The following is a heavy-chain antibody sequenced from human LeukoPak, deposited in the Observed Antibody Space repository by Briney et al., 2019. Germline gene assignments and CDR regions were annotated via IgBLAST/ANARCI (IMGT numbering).Heavy chain of an antibody. Sequence: GGSLRLSCAASGFTFDYYAMHWVRQAPGKGLEWVSGISWNSGSIGYADSVKGRFTISRDNAKNSLYLQMNSLRAEDTALYYCAKGDEYSSSSFDYWGQGTLVTVSS. J-gene: IGHJ4*02. V-gene: IGHV3-9*01. CDR3: AKGDEYSSSSFDY. CDR1: GFTFDYYA. D-gene: IGHD6-6*01. CDR2: ISWNSGSI.